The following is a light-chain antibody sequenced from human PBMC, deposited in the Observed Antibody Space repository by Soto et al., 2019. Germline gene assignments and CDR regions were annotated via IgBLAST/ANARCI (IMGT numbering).Light chain of an antibody. J-gene: IGKJ4*01. Sequence: DIQMTQSPSSLSASVGDRVTITCRASQGISNCLGWFQQKPGQAPKSLIYSASSLQSGVPSTFSGSGSVTDFTLTISSLQPEDSATYYCHQYNSLPLTFGGGTKVAI. CDR3: HQYNSLPLT. CDR2: SAS. V-gene: IGKV1-16*01. CDR1: QGISNC.